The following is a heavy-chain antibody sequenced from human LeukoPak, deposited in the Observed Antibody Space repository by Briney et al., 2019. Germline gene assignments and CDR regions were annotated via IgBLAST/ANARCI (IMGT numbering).Heavy chain of an antibody. CDR3: ARGHLLDYDFWSGYYLDWFDP. V-gene: IGHV3-30-3*01. J-gene: IGHJ5*02. Sequence: GRSLRLSCAASGFTFSSYAMHWVRQAPGKGLEWVAVISYDGSNKYYADSVKGRFTISRDNSKNTLYLQMNSLRAEDTAVYYCARGHLLDYDFWSGYYLDWFDPWGQGTLVTVSS. CDR2: ISYDGSNK. D-gene: IGHD3-3*01. CDR1: GFTFSSYA.